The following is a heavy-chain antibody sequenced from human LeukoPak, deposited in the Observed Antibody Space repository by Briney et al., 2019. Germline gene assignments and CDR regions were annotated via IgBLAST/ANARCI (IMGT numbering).Heavy chain of an antibody. D-gene: IGHD2-2*01. V-gene: IGHV1-2*02. CDR2: INPNSGGT. J-gene: IGHJ5*02. CDR3: ARDRDIAVAPAARSNWFDP. CDR1: GYTFTGYY. Sequence: VASVKVSCRASGYTFTGYYMHWVRQAPGQGLEWMGWINPNSGGTNYAQKFQGRVTMTRDTSISTAYMELSRLRSDDTAVYYCARDRDIAVAPAARSNWFDPWGQGTLVTVSS.